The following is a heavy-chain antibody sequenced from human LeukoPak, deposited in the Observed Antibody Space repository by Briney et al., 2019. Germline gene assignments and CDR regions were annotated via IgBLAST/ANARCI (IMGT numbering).Heavy chain of an antibody. D-gene: IGHD3-10*01. CDR2: INHSGST. J-gene: IGHJ4*02. CDR3: ARGALYYGSGSYLDY. V-gene: IGHV4-34*01. CDR1: GGSFSGYY. Sequence: PSETLSLTCAVYGGSFSGYYWSWIRQPPGKGLEWIGEINHSGSTNYNPSLKSRVTISVDTSKNQFSLKLSSVTAADTAVYYCARGALYYGSGSYLDYWGQGTLVTVPS.